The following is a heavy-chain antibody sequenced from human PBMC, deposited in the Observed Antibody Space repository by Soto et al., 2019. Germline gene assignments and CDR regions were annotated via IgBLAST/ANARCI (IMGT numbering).Heavy chain of an antibody. CDR1: GFSLSTSGMR. V-gene: IGHV2-70*04. D-gene: IGHD6-6*01. CDR2: IDWDDDK. Sequence: SGPTLVNPTQTLTLTCTFSGFSLSTSGMRVSWVRQPPGKALEWLARIDWDDDKFYSTSLKTRLTISKDTSKNQVVLTMTNMDPVDTATYYCARISGSSSYWCEHWGQQTRVIASS. CDR3: ARISGSSSYWCEH. J-gene: IGHJ5*02.